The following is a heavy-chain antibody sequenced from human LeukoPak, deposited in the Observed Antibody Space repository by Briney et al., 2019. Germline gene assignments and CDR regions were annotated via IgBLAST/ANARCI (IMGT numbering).Heavy chain of an antibody. J-gene: IGHJ4*02. CDR2: IYYSGST. V-gene: IGHV4-30-4*01. D-gene: IGHD4-17*01. Sequence: PSETLSLTCTVSGGSISSGGYYWSWIRQPPGEGLEWIGYIYYSGSTYYHPSLKSRVTISLDTPKNQFSLKLSSVTAADTAVYYCARVTTVTTSFHFDYWGQGTLVTVSS. CDR1: GGSISSGGYY. CDR3: ARVTTVTTSFHFDY.